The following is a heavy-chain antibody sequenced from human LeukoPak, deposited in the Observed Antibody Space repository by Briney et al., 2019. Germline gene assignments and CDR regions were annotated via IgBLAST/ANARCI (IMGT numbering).Heavy chain of an antibody. J-gene: IGHJ4*02. CDR3: ATHLLSGYSGYDHFDY. V-gene: IGHV1-8*01. CDR1: GYTFTSYD. CDR2: MNPNSGNT. D-gene: IGHD5-12*01. Sequence: ASVKVSCKASGYTFTSYDINWVRQATGQGLEWMGWMNPNSGNTGYAQKFQGRVTMTRNTSISTAYMELSSLRSEDTAVYYCATHLLSGYSGYDHFDYWGQGTLVTVSS.